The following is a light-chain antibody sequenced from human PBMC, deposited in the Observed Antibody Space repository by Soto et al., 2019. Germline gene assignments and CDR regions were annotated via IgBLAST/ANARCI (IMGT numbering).Light chain of an antibody. J-gene: IGLJ2*01. CDR2: EVY. Sequence: QSALTQPASVSGSPGQSVTISCTGTSSDIGTSNIVSWYQQHPGKAPKLIIYEVYNRPSRVSDRFSGSTSGNTASLTISGLQAEDEDDYYCSYAGRGFLLFGGGTKLTVL. CDR1: SSDIGTSNI. V-gene: IGLV2-23*02. CDR3: CSYAGRGFLL.